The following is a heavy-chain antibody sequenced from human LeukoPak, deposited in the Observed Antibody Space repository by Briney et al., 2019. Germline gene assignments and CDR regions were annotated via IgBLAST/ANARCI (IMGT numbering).Heavy chain of an antibody. J-gene: IGHJ4*02. CDR1: GFTFSSYI. CDR3: AGGVPQSYSFDY. CDR2: ISSSSSYI. V-gene: IGHV3-21*01. Sequence: GGSLRLSCAASGFTFSSYIMNWVRQAPGKGLEWVSSISSSSSYICYADSVKGRFTISRDNAKNSLYLQMNSLRAEDTAVYYCAGGVPQSYSFDYWGQGTLVTVSS. D-gene: IGHD3-16*01.